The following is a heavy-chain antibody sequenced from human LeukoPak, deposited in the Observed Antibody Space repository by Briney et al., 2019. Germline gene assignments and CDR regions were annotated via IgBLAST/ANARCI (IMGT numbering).Heavy chain of an antibody. D-gene: IGHD6-13*01. Sequence: GGSLRLSCATSAFTFSSYWMHWVRQAPGKGLVWVSRINSDGSSRSYADYVKGRFTISRDDAKNTLYLQMSSLSVDGTAIYYCTRGSPGYSSSWLDFWGQGILVTVSS. V-gene: IGHV3-74*01. J-gene: IGHJ4*02. CDR2: INSDGSSR. CDR1: AFTFSSYW. CDR3: TRGSPGYSSSWLDF.